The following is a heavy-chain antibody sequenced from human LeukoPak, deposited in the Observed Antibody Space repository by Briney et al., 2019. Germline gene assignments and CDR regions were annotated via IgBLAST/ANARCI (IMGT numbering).Heavy chain of an antibody. CDR1: GITLSNYG. CDR2: ISGSGGST. J-gene: IGHJ4*02. V-gene: IGHV3-23*01. CDR3: AKRGVVIRVILVGFHKEAYYFDS. D-gene: IGHD3-22*01. Sequence: GGSLRLSCAVSGITLSNYGMSWVRQAPGKGLEWVAGISGSGGSTNYADSVKGRFTISRDNPKNTLFLQMKSLRAEDTAVYFCAKRGVVIRVILVGFHKEAYYFDSWGQGALVTVSS.